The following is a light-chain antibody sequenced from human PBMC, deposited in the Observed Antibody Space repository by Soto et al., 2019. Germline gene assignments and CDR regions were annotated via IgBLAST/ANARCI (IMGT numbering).Light chain of an antibody. Sequence: EILLTQSPSTLSLSPGEGVTLSCRASQSVTVNSLAWYQQKPGQAPRLLIYGASTRATGIPDRFSGSGSGTDFTLTISRLEPEDFAVYFCQQYGASMYTFGQGTNLEI. J-gene: IGKJ2*01. CDR2: GAS. CDR3: QQYGASMYT. CDR1: QSVTVNS. V-gene: IGKV3-20*01.